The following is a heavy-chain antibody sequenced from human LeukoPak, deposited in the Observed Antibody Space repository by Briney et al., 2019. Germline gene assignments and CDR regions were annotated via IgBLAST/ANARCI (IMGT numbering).Heavy chain of an antibody. D-gene: IGHD1-26*01. Sequence: PSGTLSLTCAVSGGSISSSNWWSWVRQPPGKGLEWIGEIYHSGSTNYNPSLKSRVTISVDTSKNQFSLKLSSVTAADTAVYYCARVSVVGATTDYWGQGTLVTVSS. V-gene: IGHV4-4*02. CDR2: IYHSGST. CDR1: GGSISSSNW. CDR3: ARVSVVGATTDY. J-gene: IGHJ4*02.